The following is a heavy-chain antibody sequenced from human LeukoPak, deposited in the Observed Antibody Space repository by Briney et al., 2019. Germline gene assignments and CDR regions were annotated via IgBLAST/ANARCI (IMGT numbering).Heavy chain of an antibody. Sequence: GGSLRLSWAASGFTFSSYSMNWVRQAPGKGLEWVSSISSSSSYIYYADSVKGRFTISRDNAKNSLYLQMNSLRAEDTAVYYCASDGSYDYVWGSYRHNWFDPWGQGTLVTVSS. J-gene: IGHJ5*02. V-gene: IGHV3-21*01. CDR3: ASDGSYDYVWGSYRHNWFDP. D-gene: IGHD3-16*02. CDR2: ISSSSSYI. CDR1: GFTFSSYS.